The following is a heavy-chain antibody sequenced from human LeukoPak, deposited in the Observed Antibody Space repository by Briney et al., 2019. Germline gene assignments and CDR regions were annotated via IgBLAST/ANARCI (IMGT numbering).Heavy chain of an antibody. J-gene: IGHJ5*02. CDR1: GGSISSYY. CDR2: IYTSGST. Sequence: SETLSLTCTVSGGSISSYYWSWIRQPAGKGLEWIGCIYTSGSTNYSPSLKSRVTMSVDTSKNQFSLKLSSVTAADTAVYYCARVNYYDSGAYYPGWFDPWGQGTLVTVSS. V-gene: IGHV4-4*07. CDR3: ARVNYYDSGAYYPGWFDP. D-gene: IGHD3-22*01.